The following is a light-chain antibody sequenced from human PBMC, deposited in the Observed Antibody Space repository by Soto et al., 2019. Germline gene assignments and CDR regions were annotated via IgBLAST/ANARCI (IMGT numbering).Light chain of an antibody. CDR1: QSISSW. Sequence: DIQMTQSPSTLSASVGDRVTITCRASQSISSWLAWYQQKPGKAPKLLIYKASSLERGVPSMFSGSGSGTESTLTISSLQPDDFAPYYCQQYKSYPYTFGQGTKLEIK. V-gene: IGKV1-5*03. J-gene: IGKJ2*01. CDR3: QQYKSYPYT. CDR2: KAS.